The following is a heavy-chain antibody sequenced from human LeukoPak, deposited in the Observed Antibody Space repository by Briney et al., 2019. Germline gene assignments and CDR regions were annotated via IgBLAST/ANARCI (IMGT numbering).Heavy chain of an antibody. D-gene: IGHD6-19*01. Sequence: ASVKVSCKAFGYRFTTDMYTIHWLRQAPGHRLEWMGWINAGNGNTKYSQKFQGRVTITGDTSARTVYMEVSSLVSEDTAVYYCARDSDSSGWSWVYWGQGTLVTVSS. CDR2: INAGNGNT. V-gene: IGHV1-3*01. J-gene: IGHJ4*02. CDR1: GYRFTTDMYT. CDR3: ARDSDSSGWSWVY.